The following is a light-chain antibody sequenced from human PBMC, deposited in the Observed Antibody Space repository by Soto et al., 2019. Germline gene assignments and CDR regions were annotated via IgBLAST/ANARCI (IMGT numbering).Light chain of an antibody. CDR3: AAWDDSLGGL. CDR1: SSNIGTNY. J-gene: IGLJ3*02. CDR2: WNN. V-gene: IGLV1-47*01. Sequence: QPVLTQPPSASGTPGQRVTISCSGSSSNIGTNYVYWFQHLPGTAPKLLIYWNNRRPSGVPDRFSGSKSGTSASLAISGLRSEDEADYYCAAWDDSLGGLFGGGTKLTVL.